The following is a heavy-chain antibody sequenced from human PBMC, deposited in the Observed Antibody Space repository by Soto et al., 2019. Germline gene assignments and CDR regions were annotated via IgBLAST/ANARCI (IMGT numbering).Heavy chain of an antibody. CDR1: GITLSDNY. D-gene: IGHD2-8*01. CDR2: ISNSDYTT. Sequence: QVHLVASGGGLVKPGGSLRLSCVASGITLSDNYMTWIRQAPGKGLEWLSYISNSDYTTYYADSVKGRFTISRDNAKNSLYLQLNCLRVEDTAVYYCASGKWSLDYWGQGILVTVSS. CDR3: ASGKWSLDY. J-gene: IGHJ4*02. V-gene: IGHV3-11*01.